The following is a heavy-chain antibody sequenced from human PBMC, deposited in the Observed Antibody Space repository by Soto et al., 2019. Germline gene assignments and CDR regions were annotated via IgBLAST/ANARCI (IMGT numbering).Heavy chain of an antibody. J-gene: IGHJ4*02. D-gene: IGHD1-1*01. CDR1: GDAISSSNW. CDR3: ARLDGFGY. CDR2: IYHSGKT. V-gene: IGHV4-4*02. Sequence: QVQLQESGPGLVKPSGTLSLTCAVSGDAISSSNWWRWVRQPPGEGLAWIGAIYHSGKTNYNPSLMGAFPISGDKSKNHCSLKLTSVTAADTVVYSCARLDGFGYWGQGTVVTVPS.